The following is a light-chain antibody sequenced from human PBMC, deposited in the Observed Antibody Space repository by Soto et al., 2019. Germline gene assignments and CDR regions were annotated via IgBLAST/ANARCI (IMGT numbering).Light chain of an antibody. V-gene: IGKV3-15*01. J-gene: IGKJ1*01. CDR3: QQYNNWLPWT. CDR1: QSVSSN. CDR2: GAS. Sequence: EIVMTQSPATLSVSPGERATLSFRASQSVSSNLAWYQQKPGQAPRRLIYGASTRATGIPARFSGRGSGTEFNLTISSLQSEDFAVYYCQQYNNWLPWTFGQGTKVEIK.